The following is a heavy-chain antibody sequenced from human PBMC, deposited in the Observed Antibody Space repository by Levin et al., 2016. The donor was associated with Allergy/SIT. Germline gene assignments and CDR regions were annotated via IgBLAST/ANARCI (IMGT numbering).Heavy chain of an antibody. CDR2: INPSGGST. J-gene: IGHJ1*01. V-gene: IGHV1-46*01. CDR3: ARVSGYDSSGYREEYFQH. CDR1: GYTFTSYY. Sequence: ASVKVSCKASGYTFTSYYMHWVRQAPGQGLEWMGIINPSGGSTSYAQKFQGRVTMTRDTSTSTVYMELSSLRSEDTAVYYCARVSGYDSSGYREEYFQHWGQGTLVTVSS. D-gene: IGHD3-22*01.